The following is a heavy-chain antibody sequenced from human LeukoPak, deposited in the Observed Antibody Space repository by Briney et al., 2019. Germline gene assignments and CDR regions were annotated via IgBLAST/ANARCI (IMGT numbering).Heavy chain of an antibody. CDR2: IYSSGST. V-gene: IGHV4-4*08. CDR1: GGSIGSYY. D-gene: IGHD1-26*01. J-gene: IGHJ4*02. Sequence: PSETLSLTCTVSGGSIGSYYWSWIRQPPGKGLEWIGYIYSSGSTYYSPSLKSRVTISVDTSKNQFSLKLSSVTAADTAVYYCARIVGASDYWGQGTLVTVSS. CDR3: ARIVGASDY.